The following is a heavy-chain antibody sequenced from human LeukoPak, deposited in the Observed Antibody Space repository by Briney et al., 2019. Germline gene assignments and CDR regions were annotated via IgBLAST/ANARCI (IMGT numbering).Heavy chain of an antibody. J-gene: IGHJ5*02. V-gene: IGHV4-59*01. CDR2: IYYSGST. Sequence: PSETLSLTCTVSGGSISSYYWSWIRQPPGKGLEWIGYIYYSGSTNYNPSLKSRVTISVGTSKNQFSLKLSSVTAADTAVYYCARDRSGSYFHRFDPWGQGTLVTVSS. CDR3: ARDRSGSYFHRFDP. D-gene: IGHD1-26*01. CDR1: GGSISSYY.